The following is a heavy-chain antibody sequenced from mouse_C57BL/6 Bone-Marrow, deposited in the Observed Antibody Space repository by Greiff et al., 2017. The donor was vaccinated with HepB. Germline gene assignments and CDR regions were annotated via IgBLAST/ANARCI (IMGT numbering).Heavy chain of an antibody. CDR3: TRERYYGSSPAWFAY. J-gene: IGHJ3*01. V-gene: IGHV1-5*01. CDR1: GYTFTSYW. CDR2: IYPGNSDT. D-gene: IGHD1-1*01. Sequence: EVMLVESGTVLARPGASVKMSCKTSGYTFTSYWMHWVKQRPGQGLEWIGAIYPGNSDTSYNQKFKGKAKLTAVTSASTAYMELSSLTNEDSAVYYCTRERYYGSSPAWFAYWGQGTLVTVSA.